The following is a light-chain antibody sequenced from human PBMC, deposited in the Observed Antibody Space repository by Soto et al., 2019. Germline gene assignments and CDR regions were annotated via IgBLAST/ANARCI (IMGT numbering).Light chain of an antibody. CDR1: SGHSNYA. J-gene: IGLJ3*02. V-gene: IGLV4-69*01. CDR3: QTWGTGIQV. Sequence: QAVLTQSPSASASLGASVKLTCTLSSGHSNYAIAWHQQQPEKVPRYLMKVNSDGSHSKGDGIPDRVSGSSSGAERYLTISSLQSEDEDDYYCQTWGTGIQVFGGGTKVTVL. CDR2: VNSDGSH.